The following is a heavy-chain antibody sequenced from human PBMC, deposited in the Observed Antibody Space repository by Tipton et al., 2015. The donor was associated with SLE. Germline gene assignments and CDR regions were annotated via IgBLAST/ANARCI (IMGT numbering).Heavy chain of an antibody. Sequence: TLSLTCTVSGGSVRTSSYYWAWIRQPPGKGLEWIGYIYFSGSTNYNPSLKGRVTISIDTSRNQFSLKLTSVTAADTAVYYCARSDGGYWGQGTLVTVSS. V-gene: IGHV4-61*01. CDR1: GGSVRTSSYY. CDR3: ARSDGGY. CDR2: IYFSGST. J-gene: IGHJ4*02. D-gene: IGHD3-16*01.